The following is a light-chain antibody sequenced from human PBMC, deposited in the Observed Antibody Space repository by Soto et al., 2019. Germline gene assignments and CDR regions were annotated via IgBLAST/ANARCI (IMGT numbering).Light chain of an antibody. Sequence: DIQMTQSPSTLSTSVGDRVTITCRASQSISSWLAWYQQKPGKAPKVLIYKASTLHSGVPARFSGSGSGTEFTLTISSLQPDDFATYYCQQYHGSPWTFGQGTKVEIK. V-gene: IGKV1-5*03. CDR2: KAS. J-gene: IGKJ1*01. CDR1: QSISSW. CDR3: QQYHGSPWT.